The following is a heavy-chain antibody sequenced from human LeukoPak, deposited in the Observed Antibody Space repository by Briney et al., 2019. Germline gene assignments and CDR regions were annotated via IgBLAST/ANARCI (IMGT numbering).Heavy chain of an antibody. Sequence: ASVKVSCKASGYTFTGYYMHWVRQAPGQGLEWMGWINPNSGGTNYAQKFQGRVTVTRDTSISTAYMELSRLRSDNTAVYYCARASRIAAAGGGGFEYFQHWGQGTLVTVSS. D-gene: IGHD6-13*01. CDR1: GYTFTGYY. CDR2: INPNSGGT. V-gene: IGHV1-2*02. CDR3: ARASRIAAAGGGGFEYFQH. J-gene: IGHJ1*01.